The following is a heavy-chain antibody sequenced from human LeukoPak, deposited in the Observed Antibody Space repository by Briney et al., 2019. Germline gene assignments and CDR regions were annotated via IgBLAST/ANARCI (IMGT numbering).Heavy chain of an antibody. V-gene: IGHV3-30*03. D-gene: IGHD2-21*02. CDR3: ASKWYCGGDCYYQIDF. Sequence: GGSLRLSCAASGFTFSSYWMSWVRQAPGKGLEWVALISSDESIKYYADSVKGRFAISRDNSKSTLYLQMNSLRTEDTAVYYCASKWYCGGDCYYQIDFWGQGNLVTVSS. CDR1: GFTFSSYW. J-gene: IGHJ4*02. CDR2: ISSDESIK.